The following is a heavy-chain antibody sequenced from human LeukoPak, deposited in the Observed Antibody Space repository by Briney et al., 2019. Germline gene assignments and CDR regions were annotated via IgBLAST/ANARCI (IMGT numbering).Heavy chain of an antibody. CDR3: ARHGQLGGFDY. V-gene: IGHV3-74*01. CDR2: IDRYGSST. D-gene: IGHD7-27*01. CDR1: GFTFSSYW. J-gene: IGHJ4*02. Sequence: GGSLRLSCAPSGFTFSSYWMHWVRQAPGKGLVWVSRIDRYGSSTNYAESVKGRFTISRDNAKNTLYLQMNSLRAEYTAVYYCARHGQLGGFDYWGQGTLVTVSS.